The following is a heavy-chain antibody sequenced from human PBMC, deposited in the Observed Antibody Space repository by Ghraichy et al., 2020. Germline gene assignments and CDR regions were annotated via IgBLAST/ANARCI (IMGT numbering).Heavy chain of an antibody. CDR1: GGSISSSSYY. J-gene: IGHJ3*02. CDR2: IYYSGST. CDR3: ARRFSSSWYGEDAFDI. Sequence: SQTLSLTCTVSGGSISSSSYYWGWIRQPPGKGLEWIGSIYYSGSTYYNPSLKSRVTISVDTSKNQFSLKLSSVTAADTAVYYCARRFSSSWYGEDAFDIWGQGTMVTVSS. V-gene: IGHV4-39*01. D-gene: IGHD6-13*01.